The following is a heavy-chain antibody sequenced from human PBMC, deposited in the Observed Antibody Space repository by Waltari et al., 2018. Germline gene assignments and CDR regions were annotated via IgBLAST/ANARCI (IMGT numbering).Heavy chain of an antibody. CDR3: ARWRYYDSREPGEHAFDI. CDR2: INAGNGNT. CDR1: GYTFTSYA. V-gene: IGHV1-3*01. J-gene: IGHJ3*02. Sequence: QVQLVQSGAEVKKPGASVKVSCQASGYTFTSYAMHLVRQAPGQRLEWMGGINAGNGNTKYSQKFQGRVTITRDTSASTAYMELSSLRSEDTAVYYCARWRYYDSREPGEHAFDIWGQGTMVTVSS. D-gene: IGHD3-22*01.